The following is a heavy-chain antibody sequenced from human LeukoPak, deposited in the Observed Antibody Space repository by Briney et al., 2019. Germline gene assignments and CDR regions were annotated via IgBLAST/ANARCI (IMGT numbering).Heavy chain of an antibody. V-gene: IGHV3-48*01. CDR1: GFTFSSYG. D-gene: IGHD1-26*01. Sequence: PGGSLRLSCAASGFTFSSYGMTWVRQAPGKGLEWVSYISSSSTTIYYADSVKGRFTISRDNAKNSLYLQLNSLRAEDTAVYYCARSLVVGATYPYRWGQGTLVTVS. CDR3: ARSLVVGATYPYR. J-gene: IGHJ5*02. CDR2: ISSSSTTI.